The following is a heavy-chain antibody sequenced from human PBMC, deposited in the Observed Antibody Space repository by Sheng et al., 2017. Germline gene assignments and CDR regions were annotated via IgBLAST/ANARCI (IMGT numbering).Heavy chain of an antibody. Sequence: QVQLVESGGGVVQPGRSLRLSCAASGFTFSGYAMHWVRQAPGKGLEWVAVISSDARRKFYAVSVEGRFTISRDDSKNTLYLQMNSLRAEDTAVYYCAKDERDGWELGEQWGHGTLVTVSS. D-gene: IGHD3-16*01. V-gene: IGHV3-30*07. CDR3: AKDERDGWELGEQ. CDR2: ISSDARRK. J-gene: IGHJ4*01. CDR1: GFTFSGYA.